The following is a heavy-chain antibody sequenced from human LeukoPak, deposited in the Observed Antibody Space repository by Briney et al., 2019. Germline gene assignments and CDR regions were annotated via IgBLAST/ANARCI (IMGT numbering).Heavy chain of an antibody. Sequence: GGSLRLACAASGFTFSNAWMSWVRQAPGKGLEWVGRIKSKTDGGTTDYAAPVKGRFTISRDDSKNTLYLQMNSLKTEDTAVYYCTTDAYYYGSGSADYWGQGTLVTVSS. J-gene: IGHJ4*02. CDR2: IKSKTDGGTT. D-gene: IGHD3-10*01. CDR1: GFTFSNAW. CDR3: TTDAYYYGSGSADY. V-gene: IGHV3-15*01.